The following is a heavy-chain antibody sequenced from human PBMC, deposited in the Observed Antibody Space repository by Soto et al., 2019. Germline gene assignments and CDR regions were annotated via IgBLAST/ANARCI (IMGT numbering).Heavy chain of an antibody. Sequence: SVKVSCKASGGTFSSYAISWVRQAPGQGLEWMGGIIPIFGTANYAQKFQGRVTITADESTSTAYMELSSLRSEDTAVYYCARGRDSSGANRGYYGMDVWCQGTTVTVSS. D-gene: IGHD6-19*01. V-gene: IGHV1-69*13. CDR1: GGTFSSYA. J-gene: IGHJ6*02. CDR2: IIPIFGTA. CDR3: ARGRDSSGANRGYYGMDV.